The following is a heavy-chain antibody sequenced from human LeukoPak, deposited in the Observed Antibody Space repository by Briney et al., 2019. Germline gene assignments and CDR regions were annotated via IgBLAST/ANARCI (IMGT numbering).Heavy chain of an antibody. V-gene: IGHV1-69*13. Sequence: SVKVSCKASGRTFSSYAISWVRQAPGQGLQWMGGIIPIFGTANYEQKFQGRVTITADESTSTAYMELSSLRSEDTAVYYCATDLTLTTVTHCFDYWGQGTLVTVSS. J-gene: IGHJ4*02. CDR1: GRTFSSYA. CDR2: IIPIFGTA. D-gene: IGHD4-17*01. CDR3: ATDLTLTTVTHCFDY.